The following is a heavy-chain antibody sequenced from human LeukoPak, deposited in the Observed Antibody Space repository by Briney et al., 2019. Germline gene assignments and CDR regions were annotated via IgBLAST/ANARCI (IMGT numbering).Heavy chain of an antibody. CDR3: ARAVLWSGYYYYYYMDV. CDR2: IYYSGST. Sequence: NSSQTLSLTCTVSGGSISSGGYYWSWIRQHPGKGLEWIGYIYYSGSTYYNPSLKSRVTISVDTSKNQFSLKLSSVTAADTAVYYCARAVLWSGYYYYYYMDVWGKGTTVTVSS. CDR1: GGSISSGGYY. D-gene: IGHD3-3*01. J-gene: IGHJ6*03. V-gene: IGHV4-31*03.